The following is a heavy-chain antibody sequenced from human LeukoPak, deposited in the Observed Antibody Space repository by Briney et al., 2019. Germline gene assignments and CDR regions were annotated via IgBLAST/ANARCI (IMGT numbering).Heavy chain of an antibody. CDR3: ARLSIVGATNFDY. CDR1: GXSITSYY. V-gene: IGHV4-59*08. CDR2: IYYSGST. D-gene: IGHD1-26*01. J-gene: IGHJ4*02. Sequence: SETLSLTCTVSGXSITSYYWSWIRQPPGKGLEWIGYIYYSGSTTYKPSLKSRVTISVDTSKNQFSLKLSSVTAADTAVYYCARLSIVGATNFDYWGQGTLVTVSS.